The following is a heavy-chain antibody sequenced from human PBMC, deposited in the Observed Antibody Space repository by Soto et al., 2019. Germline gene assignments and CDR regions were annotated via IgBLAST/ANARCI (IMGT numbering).Heavy chain of an antibody. D-gene: IGHD1-1*01. V-gene: IGHV3-74*03. Sequence: XESLRLSFAASGFTFSSYWMHWVRQAPGEGLVWVSYIKPDGSRTKDADSVKGRFTISRDNARNTLYLRMNSLRAEDTAVYYCARDNNWSYDSWGRGTLVTVSS. CDR2: IKPDGSRT. J-gene: IGHJ4*02. CDR1: GFTFSSYW. CDR3: ARDNNWSYDS.